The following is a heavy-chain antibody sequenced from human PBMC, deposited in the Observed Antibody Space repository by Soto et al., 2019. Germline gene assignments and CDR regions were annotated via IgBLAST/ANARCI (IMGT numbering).Heavy chain of an antibody. J-gene: IGHJ6*02. CDR1: GFTFSGVW. D-gene: IGHD5-12*01. V-gene: IGHV3-15*07. CDR2: IKTKSEGGRT. Sequence: GGSLRLSCAASGFTFSGVWMNWVRQAPGKGLEWVGRIKTKSEGGRTDSTAPVKGRFTFSRDDSKKKLDLQMTSLKADDTAVYYCATGLKSGNDIMDVWGQGTTVTVSS. CDR3: ATGLKSGNDIMDV.